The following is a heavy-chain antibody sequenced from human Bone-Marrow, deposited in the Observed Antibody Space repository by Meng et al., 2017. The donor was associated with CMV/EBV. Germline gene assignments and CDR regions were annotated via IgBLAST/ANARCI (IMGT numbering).Heavy chain of an antibody. Sequence: ASVKVSCKASGYTFTSYYMHWVRQAPGQGLEWMGWISAYNGNTNYAQKLQGRVTMTTDTSTSTAYMELRSLRSDDTAVYYCARGGRWGYQLLLGPGGYFDYWGQGTLVTVSS. CDR3: ARGGRWGYQLLLGPGGYFDY. CDR2: ISAYNGNT. D-gene: IGHD2-2*01. CDR1: GYTFTSYY. J-gene: IGHJ4*02. V-gene: IGHV1-18*04.